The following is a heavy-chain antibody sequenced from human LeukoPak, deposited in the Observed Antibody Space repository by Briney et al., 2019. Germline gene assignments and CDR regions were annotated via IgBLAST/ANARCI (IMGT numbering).Heavy chain of an antibody. CDR1: GFTFSSYA. CDR3: AIAAAGTWYYYYGMDV. CDR2: INHSGST. J-gene: IGHJ6*02. D-gene: IGHD6-13*01. Sequence: GSLRLSCAASGFTFSSYAMSWVRQPPGKGLEWIGEINHSGSTNYNPSLKSRVTISVDTSKSQFSLKLSSVTAADTAVYYCAIAAAGTWYYYYGMDVWGQGTTVTVSS. V-gene: IGHV4-34*01.